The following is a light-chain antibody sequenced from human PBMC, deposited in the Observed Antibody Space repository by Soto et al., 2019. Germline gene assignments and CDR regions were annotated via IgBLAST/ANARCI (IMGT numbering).Light chain of an antibody. V-gene: IGKV1-5*03. J-gene: IGKJ4*01. CDR1: QTISSW. CDR3: QQYNSYPLT. Sequence: DIQMTQSPSTLSGSVGARVPTTCRARQTISSWLAWYQQKPGKAPKLLIYKASSLESRVPSRFSGSGSGTEFTLTISSLQPDDFATYYCQQYNSYPLTFGGGTKVDIK. CDR2: KAS.